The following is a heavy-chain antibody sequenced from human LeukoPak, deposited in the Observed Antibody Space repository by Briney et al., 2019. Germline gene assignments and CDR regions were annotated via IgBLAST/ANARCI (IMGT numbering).Heavy chain of an antibody. D-gene: IGHD5-24*01. J-gene: IGHJ4*02. Sequence: PSETLSLTCTVSGYSISSGYYWGWIRQPPGKGLEWIGSIYHSGRTFYNPSLKSRVTISVDTSKNQFSLKLTSVTAADTAVYYCARAEMATILDFDYWGQGTLVTVSS. CDR1: GYSISSGYY. V-gene: IGHV4-38-2*02. CDR2: IYHSGRT. CDR3: ARAEMATILDFDY.